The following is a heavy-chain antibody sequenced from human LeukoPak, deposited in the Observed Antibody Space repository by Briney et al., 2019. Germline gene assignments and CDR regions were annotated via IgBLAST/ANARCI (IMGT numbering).Heavy chain of an antibody. D-gene: IGHD3-16*02. J-gene: IGHJ3*02. V-gene: IGHV4-59*01. CDR1: GGSTSSYY. CDR3: ARGAYYDYVWGSYRLSPDAFDI. CDR2: IYYSGST. Sequence: PSETLSLTCTVSGGSTSSYYWSWIRQPPGKGLEWIGYIYYSGSTNYNPSLKSRVTISVDTSKNQFSLKLSSVTAADTAVYYCARGAYYDYVWGSYRLSPDAFDIWGQGTMVTVSS.